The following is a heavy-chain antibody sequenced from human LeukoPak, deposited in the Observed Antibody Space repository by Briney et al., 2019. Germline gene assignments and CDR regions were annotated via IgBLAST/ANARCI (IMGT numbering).Heavy chain of an antibody. CDR3: ARDKGPIFKGHYGGYGGALEY. Sequence: RASVKVSCKASGGTFSNYAITWVRQAPGQGLEWMGGIVPMFGIVNYAQKFQGRVTITADESTSTAYMEMSSLISEDTAVYYCARDKGPIFKGHYGGYGGALEYWGQGTLVIVSS. CDR2: IVPMFGIV. V-gene: IGHV1-69*13. J-gene: IGHJ4*02. CDR1: GGTFSNYA. D-gene: IGHD5-12*01.